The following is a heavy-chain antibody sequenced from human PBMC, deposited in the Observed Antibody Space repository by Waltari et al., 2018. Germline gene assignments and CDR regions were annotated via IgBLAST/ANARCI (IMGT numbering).Heavy chain of an antibody. CDR2: SSGSGGST. V-gene: IGHV3-23*01. CDR3: AKDSGSSWLIDY. J-gene: IGHJ4*02. Sequence: EVQLLESGGGLVQPGGSLRLSCAASGFTFSSYAMSWVRQAPGKGLEWVSASSGSGGSTYYADAVKGLFTISRDNSKNTLYLQMNSLRAEDTAVDYCAKDSGSSWLIDYWGQGTLVTVSS. D-gene: IGHD6-13*01. CDR1: GFTFSSYA.